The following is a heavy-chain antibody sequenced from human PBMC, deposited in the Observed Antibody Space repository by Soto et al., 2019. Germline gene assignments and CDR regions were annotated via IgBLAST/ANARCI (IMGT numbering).Heavy chain of an antibody. Sequence: QLQLQESGPGLVKPSETLSLTCTVSGGSISSSSYYWGWIRQPPGKGLEWIGSIYYSGSTYYNPSLKSRGTISVDTSKNQFSLKLSSVNAADTAVYYCARRSSSWYVGYFDLWGRGTLVTVSS. J-gene: IGHJ2*01. V-gene: IGHV4-39*01. CDR2: IYYSGST. CDR3: ARRSSSWYVGYFDL. CDR1: GGSISSSSYY. D-gene: IGHD6-13*01.